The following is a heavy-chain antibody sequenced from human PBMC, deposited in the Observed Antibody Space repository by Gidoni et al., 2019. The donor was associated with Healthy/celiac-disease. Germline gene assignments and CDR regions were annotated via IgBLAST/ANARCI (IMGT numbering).Heavy chain of an antibody. J-gene: IGHJ2*01. D-gene: IGHD3-22*01. Sequence: EVQLVESGGGLVQPGGSLRLSCAASGFTFSSYWMSWVRQAPGKGLEWVANIKQDGSEKYYVDSVKGRFTISRDNAKNSLYLQMNSLRAEDTAVYYCASRNYYDSSGYDWYFDLWGRGTLVTVSS. V-gene: IGHV3-7*01. CDR1: GFTFSSYW. CDR3: ASRNYYDSSGYDWYFDL. CDR2: IKQDGSEK.